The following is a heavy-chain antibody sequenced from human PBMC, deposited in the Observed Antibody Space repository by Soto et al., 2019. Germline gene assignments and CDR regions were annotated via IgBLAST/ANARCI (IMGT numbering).Heavy chain of an antibody. CDR3: ARDPGYSGYDR. V-gene: IGHV3-53*01. CDR2: IYSGGST. CDR1: GFTVSSNY. D-gene: IGHD5-12*01. Sequence: PGGSLRLSCAASGFTVSSNYMSGVRQAPGKGLEWVSVIYSGGSTYYADSVKGRFTISRDNSKNTLYLQMNSLRAEDTAVYYCARDPGYSGYDRWGQGTLVTVSS. J-gene: IGHJ4*02.